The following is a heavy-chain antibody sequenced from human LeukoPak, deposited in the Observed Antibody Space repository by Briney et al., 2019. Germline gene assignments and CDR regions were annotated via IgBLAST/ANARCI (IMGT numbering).Heavy chain of an antibody. D-gene: IGHD3-16*01. CDR3: AREEGGYFDY. V-gene: IGHV3-20*03. Sequence: DSVRGRFILSRDNAKNSLYLQMSSLRAEDTALYYCAREEGGYFDYWGQGTLVTVSS. J-gene: IGHJ4*02.